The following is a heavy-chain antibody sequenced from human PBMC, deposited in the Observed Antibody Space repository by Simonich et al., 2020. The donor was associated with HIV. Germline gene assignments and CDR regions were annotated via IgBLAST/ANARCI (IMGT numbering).Heavy chain of an antibody. CDR1: GFSLSTSGVG. CDR2: IYWYDDK. J-gene: IGHJ4*02. Sequence: QITLKESGPTLVKPTQTLTLTCTFSGFSLSTSGVGVGWILQPPRKALEWLALIYWYDDKRYSPSLKSRLTITKDTSKNQVVLTMTNMDPVDTATYYCAHRRLNWGGDYFDYWGQGTLVTVSS. CDR3: AHRRLNWGGDYFDY. V-gene: IGHV2-5*01. D-gene: IGHD7-27*01.